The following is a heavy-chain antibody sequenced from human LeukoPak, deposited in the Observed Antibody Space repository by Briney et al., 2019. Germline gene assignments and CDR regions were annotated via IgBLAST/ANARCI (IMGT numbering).Heavy chain of an antibody. CDR3: ARDGYNSGYFDY. Sequence: LRLSCAASGLIISDYYISWIRQPPGKGLEWIGYIYYSRSTSYSPSLKSRLTISVDTSKNQFSLKLSSVTAADTAVYYCARDGYNSGYFDYWGQGTLVTVSS. J-gene: IGHJ4*02. CDR1: GLIISDYY. V-gene: IGHV4-30-4*08. CDR2: IYYSRST. D-gene: IGHD5-24*01.